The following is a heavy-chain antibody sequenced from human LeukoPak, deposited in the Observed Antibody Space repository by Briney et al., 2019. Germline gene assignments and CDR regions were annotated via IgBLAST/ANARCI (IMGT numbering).Heavy chain of an antibody. Sequence: GGSLRLSCAASGFTVSSNYMTWVRQAPGKGLEWVSVIYSGGSTYYADSVKGRFTISRDTSKNTLYLQMNSLRAEDTAVYYCARVSRRGGDCYTYFDYWGQGTLVTVSS. D-gene: IGHD2-21*02. CDR3: ARVSRRGGDCYTYFDY. V-gene: IGHV3-53*01. CDR2: IYSGGST. J-gene: IGHJ4*02. CDR1: GFTVSSNY.